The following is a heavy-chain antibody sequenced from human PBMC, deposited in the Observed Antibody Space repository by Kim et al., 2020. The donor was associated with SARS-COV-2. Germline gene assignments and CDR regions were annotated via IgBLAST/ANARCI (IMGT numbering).Heavy chain of an antibody. CDR2: ITSKAGAMTT. J-gene: IGHJ4*02. D-gene: IGHD1-20*01. CDR3: TAEHYNYGDFDY. CDR1: GFTFSSAC. V-gene: IGHV3-15*01. Sequence: GGSLRLSCAASGFTFSSACMSWVRQAPGKGLEWVGRITSKAGAMTTNYAAHVQFIITIFNANSTESLHLKMLSLQVKAAYHYYSTAEHYNYGDFDYWGQG.